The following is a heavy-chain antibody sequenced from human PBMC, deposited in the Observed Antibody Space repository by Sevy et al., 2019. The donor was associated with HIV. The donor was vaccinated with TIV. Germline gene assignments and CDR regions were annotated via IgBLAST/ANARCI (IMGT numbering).Heavy chain of an antibody. Sequence: GGSLRLSCAASGFTFSSYAMHWVRQAPGKGLEWVAVISYDGSNKYYADSVKGLFTKARKNTKDPQYLQMNSLRAEDTAVYYCARGGTLKYYYDSSGYSGKGNFDYWGQGTLVTVSS. V-gene: IGHV3-30-3*01. CDR2: ISYDGSNK. J-gene: IGHJ4*02. CDR1: GFTFSSYA. D-gene: IGHD3-22*01. CDR3: ARGGTLKYYYDSSGYSGKGNFDY.